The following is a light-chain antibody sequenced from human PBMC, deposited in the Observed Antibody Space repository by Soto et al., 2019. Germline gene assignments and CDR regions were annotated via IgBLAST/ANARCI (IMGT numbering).Light chain of an antibody. J-gene: IGKJ5*01. CDR2: GAS. V-gene: IGKV3-20*01. CDR3: QQLNSYLIT. CDR1: QSVSSSY. Sequence: EIVLTQSPGTLSLSPGERATLSCRASQSVSSSYLAWYQQKPGQAPRLLIYGASSRATGIPDRFSGSGSGTEFTLTISSLQPEDFATYYCQQLNSYLITFGQGTRLEIK.